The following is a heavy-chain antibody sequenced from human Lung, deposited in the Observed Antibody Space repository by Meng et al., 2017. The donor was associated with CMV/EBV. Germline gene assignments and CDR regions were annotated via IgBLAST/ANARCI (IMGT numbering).Heavy chain of an antibody. V-gene: IGHV3-30*02. CDR1: GFRFDDYG. Sequence: GESXKISXAASGFRFDDYGMHWVRQTPGKGLEWVAFIRHDGTNKFYGDSVKGRFTISRDNSKNTVYLQMNSLRPEETAVYCCAKDLLLFGGPNAYFDQWGQGTLVTVSS. CDR3: AKDLLLFGGPNAYFDQ. D-gene: IGHD3-16*01. CDR2: IRHDGTNK. J-gene: IGHJ4*02.